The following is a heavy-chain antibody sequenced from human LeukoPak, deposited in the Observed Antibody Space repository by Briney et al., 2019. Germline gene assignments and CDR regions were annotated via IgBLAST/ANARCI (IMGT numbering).Heavy chain of an antibody. J-gene: IGHJ5*02. V-gene: IGHV3-11*04. Sequence: PGGSLRLSCAASGFTFRDYYMTWIRQAPGKGLEWVSYISSSDNTKYYADSVKGRFTISRDNAKNTLYLQMNSLRAEDTAIYYCAREGSYLNTGASYYLHWFDPWGQGTLVTVSS. CDR3: AREGSYLNTGASYYLHWFDP. D-gene: IGHD2-8*02. CDR1: GFTFRDYY. CDR2: ISSSDNTK.